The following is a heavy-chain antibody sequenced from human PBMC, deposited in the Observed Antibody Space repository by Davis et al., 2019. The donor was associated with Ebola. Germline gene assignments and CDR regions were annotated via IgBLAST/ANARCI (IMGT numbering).Heavy chain of an antibody. D-gene: IGHD3-10*01. CDR2: IYPGDSDT. V-gene: IGHV5-51*01. Sequence: TNSCMGSGYSFTNYWIDWVRQLPGKGLEWMGIIYPGDSDTRYSPSFQGQVNISADKYISTAYLQWISLKASETAIYSCARYGSGRYYYYYGMDVWGQGTTVTVSS. CDR3: ARYGSGRYYYYYGMDV. CDR1: GYSFTNYW. J-gene: IGHJ6*02.